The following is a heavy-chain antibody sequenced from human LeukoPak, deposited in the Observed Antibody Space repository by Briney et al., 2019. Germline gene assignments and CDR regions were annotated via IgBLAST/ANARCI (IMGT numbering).Heavy chain of an antibody. D-gene: IGHD1-26*01. CDR2: ISAYNGNT. V-gene: IGHV1-18*01. J-gene: IGHJ4*02. Sequence: ASVNVSCKASGYTFTSYGISWVRQAPGQGLEWMGWISAYNGNTNYAQKLQGRVTMTTDTSTRTAYMELRSLRSDDTAVYYCAVQSGSYSRVDYWGQGTLVTVSS. CDR1: GYTFTSYG. CDR3: AVQSGSYSRVDY.